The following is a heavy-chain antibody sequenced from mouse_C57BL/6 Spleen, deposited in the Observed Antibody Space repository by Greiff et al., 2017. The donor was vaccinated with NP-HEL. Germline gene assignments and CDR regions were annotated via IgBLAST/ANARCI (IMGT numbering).Heavy chain of an antibody. CDR2: INPGSGGT. J-gene: IGHJ2*01. CDR3: ARSPYGSSGY. Sequence: VQLQQSGAELVRPGTSVKVSCKASGYAFTNYLIEWVKQRPGQGLEWIGVINPGSGGTNYNEKFKGKATLTADKSSSTAYMQLSSLTSEDSAVYFCARSPYGSSGYWGQGTTLTVSS. V-gene: IGHV1-54*01. CDR1: GYAFTNYL. D-gene: IGHD1-1*01.